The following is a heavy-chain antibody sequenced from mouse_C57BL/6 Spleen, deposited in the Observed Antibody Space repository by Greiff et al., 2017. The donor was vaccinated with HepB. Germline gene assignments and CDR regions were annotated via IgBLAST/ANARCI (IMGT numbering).Heavy chain of an antibody. Sequence: VKLQESGPELVKPGASVKISCKASGYAFSSSWMNWVKQRPGKGLEWIGRIYPGDGDTNYNGKFKGKATLTADKSSSTAYMQLSSLTSEDSAVYFCARGGITTVVELGYFDVWGTGTTVTVSS. CDR2: IYPGDGDT. CDR1: GYAFSSSW. V-gene: IGHV1-82*01. D-gene: IGHD1-1*01. J-gene: IGHJ1*03. CDR3: ARGGITTVVELGYFDV.